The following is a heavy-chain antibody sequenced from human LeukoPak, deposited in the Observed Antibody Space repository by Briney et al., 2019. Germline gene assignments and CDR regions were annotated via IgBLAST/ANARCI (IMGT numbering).Heavy chain of an antibody. Sequence: ASVKVSCKTSGYTFINYDINWVRQATGQGLEWIGYLSPDSGNTGYAQKFRGRVTITRDTSISTAYMDLSSLKSDDTAVYYCVALARWGQGTLVTVSS. CDR1: GYTFINYD. CDR3: VALAR. D-gene: IGHD3-3*02. CDR2: LSPDSGNT. V-gene: IGHV1-8*03. J-gene: IGHJ4*02.